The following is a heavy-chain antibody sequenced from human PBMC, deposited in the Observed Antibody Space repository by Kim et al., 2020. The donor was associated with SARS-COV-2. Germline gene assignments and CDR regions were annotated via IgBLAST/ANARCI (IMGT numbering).Heavy chain of an antibody. CDR1: GFTFSGSA. J-gene: IGHJ6*02. D-gene: IGHD2-2*01. Sequence: GGSLRLSCAASGFTFSGSAIHWVRQASWIGLDWVFRIRSKSFCFATAYSASVKGRFTVSRDDSKNTAYLQMNSLETEDTVVYYCTRPEISTSYNYCMDVWGQGTTVTVS. V-gene: IGHV3-73*01. CDR2: IRSKSFCFAT. CDR3: TRPEISTSYNYCMDV.